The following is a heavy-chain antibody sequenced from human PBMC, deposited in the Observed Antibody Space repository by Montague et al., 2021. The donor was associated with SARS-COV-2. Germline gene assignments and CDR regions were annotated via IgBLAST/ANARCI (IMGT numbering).Heavy chain of an antibody. D-gene: IGHD5-12*01. CDR1: GASISSGGFY. CDR2: IYYSGTT. J-gene: IGHJ6*02. V-gene: IGHV4-31*03. Sequence: TLSLTCTVSGASISSGGFYWSWIRQHPRKGLEWIGFIYYSGTTYYNPSLKSRLTISIDTSKNQFSLKMSSVTAADTAVYYCARGLPYQIVAGASPNYSMDDWGQGTTVTVSS. CDR3: ARGLPYQIVAGASPNYSMDD.